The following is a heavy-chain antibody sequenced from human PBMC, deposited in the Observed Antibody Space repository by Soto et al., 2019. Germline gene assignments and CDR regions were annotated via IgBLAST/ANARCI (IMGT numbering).Heavy chain of an antibody. CDR1: GGSISSYY. D-gene: IGHD1-1*01. CDR3: ARVAVRYYYYMDV. J-gene: IGHJ6*03. CDR2: IYYSGST. V-gene: IGHV4-59*01. Sequence: SETPSLTCTVSGGSISSYYWSWIRQPPGKGLEWIGYIYYSGSTNYSPSLKSRVTISVDTSKNQFSLKLSSVTAADTAVYYCARVAVRYYYYMDVWGKGTTVTVSS.